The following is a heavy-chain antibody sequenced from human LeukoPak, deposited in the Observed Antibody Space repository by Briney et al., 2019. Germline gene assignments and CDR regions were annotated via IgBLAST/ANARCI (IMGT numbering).Heavy chain of an antibody. Sequence: SETLSLTCTVSGGSISSYYWSWIRQPAGKGLEWIGRIYTSGNTNYNPSLKSRVTMSVDTSKTQFSLILSSVTAADTAVYYCARDRVGVDNYDFWSGYYRLAFDIWGQGTMVTVSS. CDR3: ARDRVGVDNYDFWSGYYRLAFDI. CDR1: GGSISSYY. V-gene: IGHV4-4*07. J-gene: IGHJ3*02. CDR2: IYTSGNT. D-gene: IGHD3-3*01.